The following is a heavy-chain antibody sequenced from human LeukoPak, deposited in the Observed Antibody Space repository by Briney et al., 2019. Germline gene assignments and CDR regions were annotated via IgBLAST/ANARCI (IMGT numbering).Heavy chain of an antibody. J-gene: IGHJ3*02. Sequence: PGGSLRLSCAASGFTFSSYGMHWVRQAPGKGLEWVAVISYDGSNKYYADSVKGRFTISGDNSKNTLYLQMNSLRAEDTAVYYCAKVYSSGWHDAFDIWGQGTMVTVSS. CDR1: GFTFSSYG. D-gene: IGHD6-19*01. V-gene: IGHV3-30*18. CDR3: AKVYSSGWHDAFDI. CDR2: ISYDGSNK.